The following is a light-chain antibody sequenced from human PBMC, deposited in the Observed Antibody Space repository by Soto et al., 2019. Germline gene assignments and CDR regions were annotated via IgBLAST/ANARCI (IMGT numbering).Light chain of an antibody. CDR2: APS. V-gene: IGKV1-39*01. Sequence: DIQLTQSPSSLSASVGDRVSITCRASQSIDTFLIWYQQTPGKAPKVLMYAPSSLQTGVPSRFSGSGSGTHFTLTISGLEPEDFATYYCQQHYNAPFTFGQGNKLDIK. J-gene: IGKJ2*01. CDR1: QSIDTF. CDR3: QQHYNAPFT.